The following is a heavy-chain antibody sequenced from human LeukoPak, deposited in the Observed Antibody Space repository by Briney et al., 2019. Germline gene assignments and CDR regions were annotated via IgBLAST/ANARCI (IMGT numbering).Heavy chain of an antibody. CDR3: ASGVHYSSGWIDI. D-gene: IGHD6-19*01. J-gene: IGHJ3*02. CDR1: GFTLSSNE. CDR2: ISSSGGTI. Sequence: GGSLRLSCAVSGFTLSSNEMNWVRQAPGEGLEWLSYISSSGGTIHYVDSVKGRFTISRDNAKNSLFLQMNSLRAEDTAVYYCASGVHYSSGWIDIWGQGTMVTVSS. V-gene: IGHV3-48*03.